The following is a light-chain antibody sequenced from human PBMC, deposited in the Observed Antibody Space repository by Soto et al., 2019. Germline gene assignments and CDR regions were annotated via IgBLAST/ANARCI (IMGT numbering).Light chain of an antibody. CDR3: QQYNNWPQT. CDR2: GAS. CDR1: QSVSSN. V-gene: IGKV3-15*01. J-gene: IGKJ1*01. Sequence: EIVMTQSPVTLSVSPGERATLSCRASQSVSSNLAWYQQKPGQAPRLLIYGASTRATGIPARISGSGSGTEFTLTISSLQSEDFAVYYCQQYNNWPQTFGQGTKVDIK.